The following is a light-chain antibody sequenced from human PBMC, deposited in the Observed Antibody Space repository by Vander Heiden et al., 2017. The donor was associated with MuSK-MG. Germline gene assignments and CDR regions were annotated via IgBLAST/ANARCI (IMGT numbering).Light chain of an antibody. CDR1: QSVLYSSNNKNY. CDR2: WAS. Sequence: DIVMTQSPDSLAVSLGERATINCKSSQSVLYSSNNKNYLAWYQLRPGQPPKLLIYWASTRESGVPDRFSGSGSGTDSTHTISSLQAEDVAVYYCQQYHSTSYTFGQGTKLEIK. V-gene: IGKV4-1*01. J-gene: IGKJ2*01. CDR3: QQYHSTSYT.